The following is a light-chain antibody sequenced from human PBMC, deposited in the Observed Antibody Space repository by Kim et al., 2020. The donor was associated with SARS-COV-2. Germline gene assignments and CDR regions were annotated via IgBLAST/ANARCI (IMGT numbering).Light chain of an antibody. CDR1: SSDVGDYNY. Sequence: GQSITLSCTGTSSDVGDYNYVSWYQQHPGKAPKLMIYDVSNRPSGVSNRFSGSKSGNTASLTISGLLAEDEANYYCTSYTTSSTWVFGGGTQLTVL. CDR3: TSYTTSSTWV. CDR2: DVS. V-gene: IGLV2-14*03. J-gene: IGLJ3*02.